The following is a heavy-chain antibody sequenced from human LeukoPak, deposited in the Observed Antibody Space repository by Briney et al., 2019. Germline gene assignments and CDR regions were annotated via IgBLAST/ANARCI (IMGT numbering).Heavy chain of an antibody. CDR3: ARDIVGYCSSTSCLFSMDV. CDR2: MNPNSGNT. CDR1: GYTFTSYD. Sequence: ASVKVSCKASGYTFTSYDINWVRQATGQGLEWMGWMNPNSGNTGYAQKFQGRVTMTRNTSISTAYMELRSLRSDDTAVYYCARDIVGYCSSTSCLFSMDVWGKGTTVTVSS. J-gene: IGHJ6*03. V-gene: IGHV1-8*01. D-gene: IGHD2-2*01.